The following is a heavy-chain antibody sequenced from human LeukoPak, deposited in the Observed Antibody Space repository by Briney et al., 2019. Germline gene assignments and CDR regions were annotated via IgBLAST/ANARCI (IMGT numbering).Heavy chain of an antibody. J-gene: IGHJ6*03. CDR2: ISYDGSNK. V-gene: IGHV3-30-3*01. CDR1: GFTFSSYA. Sequence: GGSLRLSCAASGFTFSSYAMHWVRQAPGKGLEWVAVISYDGSNKYYADSVKGRFTISRDNSKNTLYLQMNSLRAEDTAVYYCAREGEYYDSSGYRHNYYYYYMDVWGKGTTVTVSS. D-gene: IGHD3-22*01. CDR3: AREGEYYDSSGYRHNYYYYYMDV.